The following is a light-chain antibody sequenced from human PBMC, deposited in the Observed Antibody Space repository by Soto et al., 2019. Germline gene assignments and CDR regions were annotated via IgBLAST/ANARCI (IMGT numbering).Light chain of an antibody. V-gene: IGKV3D-15*01. Sequence: TVVSQSPAALSVSPGERATLSCRASQSVSSNLVWYQQKPGQAPRLLIYGASTRATGIPARFSGSGSGTEFTLTISSLQSEDFAVYYCQQYHNWPAITFGQGTRLEIK. CDR1: QSVSSN. CDR2: GAS. CDR3: QQYHNWPAIT. J-gene: IGKJ5*01.